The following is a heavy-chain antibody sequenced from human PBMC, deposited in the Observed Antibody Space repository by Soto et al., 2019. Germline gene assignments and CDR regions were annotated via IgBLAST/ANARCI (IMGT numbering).Heavy chain of an antibody. CDR1: GFTFRNYW. Sequence: GGYLRLSCAASGFTFRNYWMHWVRQAPGKGLLWVSRIKTDGSSTTYADSVKGRFTISRDNAKNTLYLQMNSLRLEDTAVYYCARAQVDNSGYYFLVYWDPGTLLTVST. J-gene: IGHJ4*01. V-gene: IGHV3-74*01. CDR2: IKTDGSST. D-gene: IGHD3-22*01. CDR3: ARAQVDNSGYYFLVY.